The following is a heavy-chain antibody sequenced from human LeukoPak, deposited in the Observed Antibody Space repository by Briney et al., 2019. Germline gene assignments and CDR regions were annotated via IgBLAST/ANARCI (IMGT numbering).Heavy chain of an antibody. J-gene: IGHJ4*02. CDR3: AKDGPRYCSSTSGGYFDY. D-gene: IGHD2-2*01. CDR1: GFTFSDYY. CDR2: ISGSGGST. V-gene: IGHV3-23*01. Sequence: SGGSLRLSCVASGFTFSDYYMSWVRQAPGKGLEWVSAISGSGGSTYYADSVKGRFTISRDNSKNTLYLQMNSLRAEDTAVYYCAKDGPRYCSSTSGGYFDYWGQGTLVTVSS.